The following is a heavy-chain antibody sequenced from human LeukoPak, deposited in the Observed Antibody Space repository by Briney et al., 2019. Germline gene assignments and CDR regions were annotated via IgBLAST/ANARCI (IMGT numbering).Heavy chain of an antibody. CDR2: MYHSGST. J-gene: IGHJ5*02. CDR1: GYSISSAYY. V-gene: IGHV4-38-2*02. Sequence: SETLSLTCSVSGYSISSAYYWSWIRQPPGKGLEWIGTMYHSGSTNYNPSLKSRVTMSVDTSKNQFSLKLSSVTAADTAVYFCTRDTGTTGEVKFDPWGQGTLVTVSS. CDR3: TRDTGTTGEVKFDP. D-gene: IGHD4-17*01.